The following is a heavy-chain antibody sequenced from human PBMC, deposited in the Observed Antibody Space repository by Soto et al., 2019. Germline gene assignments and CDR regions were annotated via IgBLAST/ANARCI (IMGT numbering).Heavy chain of an antibody. Sequence: GGSLRLSCAASGFTFSSYSMNWVRQAPGKGLEWVSYISSSSSTIYYADSVKGRFTISRDNAKNSLYLQMNSLRDEDTAVYYCARDLDDIVVVVAATGYGMDVWGQGTTVTVSS. CDR2: ISSSSSTI. CDR1: GFTFSSYS. J-gene: IGHJ6*02. V-gene: IGHV3-48*02. D-gene: IGHD2-15*01. CDR3: ARDLDDIVVVVAATGYGMDV.